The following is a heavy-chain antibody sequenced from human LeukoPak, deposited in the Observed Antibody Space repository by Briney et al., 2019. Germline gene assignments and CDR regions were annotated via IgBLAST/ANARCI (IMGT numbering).Heavy chain of an antibody. V-gene: IGHV1-18*01. D-gene: IGHD2-2*01. CDR2: ITVNNGYT. Sequence: GASVKVSYKAAGYTFTIHGFIWLRQAPGQGLEWMGWITVNNGYTKYAQELQGRVTMTTDTSTSTAYMELRSLRSDDTAVCYCAKVHCISTNCNHIWTYFDYWGQGTLVTVSS. CDR3: AKVHCISTNCNHIWTYFDY. J-gene: IGHJ4*02. CDR1: GYTFTIHG.